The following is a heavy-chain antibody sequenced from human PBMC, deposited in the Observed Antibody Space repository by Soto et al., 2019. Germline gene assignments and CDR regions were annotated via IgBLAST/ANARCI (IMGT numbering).Heavy chain of an antibody. CDR3: ARDAAVPGESDRFDY. V-gene: IGHV4-4*03. CDR1: GDSVTSNVW. Sequence: PETLSLACAVSGDSVTSNVWWSWVRQPPGKGLEWIGEAYHNGLTNYSPSLKSRVSMSVDTSRNEFSLKMTSLTAADTAIYYCARDAAVPGESDRFDYWGQGTLVTVSS. D-gene: IGHD6-19*01. J-gene: IGHJ4*02. CDR2: AYHNGLT.